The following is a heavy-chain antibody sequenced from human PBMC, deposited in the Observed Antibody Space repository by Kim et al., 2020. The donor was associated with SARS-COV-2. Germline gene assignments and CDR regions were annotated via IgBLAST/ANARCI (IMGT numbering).Heavy chain of an antibody. V-gene: IGHV4-34*01. CDR1: GGSFSGYY. Sequence: SETLSLTCAVYGGSFSGYYWSWIRQPPGKGLEWIGEINHSGSTNYNPSLKSRVTISVDTSKNQFSLKLSSVTAADTAVYYCARARRRGSGSRHYYYYGMDVWGQGTTVTVSS. D-gene: IGHD3-10*01. CDR3: ARARRRGSGSRHYYYYGMDV. CDR2: INHSGST. J-gene: IGHJ6*02.